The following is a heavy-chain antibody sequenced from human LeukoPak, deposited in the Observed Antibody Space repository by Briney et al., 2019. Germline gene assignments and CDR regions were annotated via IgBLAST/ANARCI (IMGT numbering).Heavy chain of an antibody. D-gene: IGHD3-10*01. CDR3: ARGGFRRRGVADY. Sequence: PSETLSLTCAVYGGSFSGYYWSWIRQPPGKGLEWIGEINHSGSTNYNPSLKSRVTISVDTSKNQFSLKLSSVTAADTAVYYCARGGFRRRGVADYWGQGTLVTVSS. J-gene: IGHJ4*02. V-gene: IGHV4-34*01. CDR1: GGSFSGYY. CDR2: INHSGST.